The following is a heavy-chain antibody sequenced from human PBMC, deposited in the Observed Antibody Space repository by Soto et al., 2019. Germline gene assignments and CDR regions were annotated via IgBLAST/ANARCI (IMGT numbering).Heavy chain of an antibody. CDR2: ITSSGEQT. CDR3: AKGVIDRGANA. CDR1: GFNFRNFP. D-gene: IGHD2-8*01. Sequence: GSLRLSCAASGFNFRNFPMTWVRQVPVQGLEYVSSITSSGEQTFYADSVKGRFSISRDNSKGILHLQMNSLRAEDTAIYHCAKGVIDRGANAWGQGTVVTVSS. J-gene: IGHJ5*02. V-gene: IGHV3-23*01.